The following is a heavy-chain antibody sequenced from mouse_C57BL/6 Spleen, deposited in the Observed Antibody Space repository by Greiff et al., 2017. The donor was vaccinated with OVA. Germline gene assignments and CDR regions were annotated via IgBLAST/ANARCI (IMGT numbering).Heavy chain of an antibody. D-gene: IGHD2-1*01. CDR1: GYTFTNYW. CDR2: IYPGGGYT. Sequence: QVQLKQSGAELVRPGTSVKMSCKASGYTFTNYWIGWAKQRPGHGLEWIGDIYPGGGYTNYNEKFKGKATLTADKSSSTAYMQFSSLTSEDSAIYYCARWSTRNLFFDYWGQGTTLTVSS. J-gene: IGHJ2*01. CDR3: ARWSTRNLFFDY. V-gene: IGHV1-63*01.